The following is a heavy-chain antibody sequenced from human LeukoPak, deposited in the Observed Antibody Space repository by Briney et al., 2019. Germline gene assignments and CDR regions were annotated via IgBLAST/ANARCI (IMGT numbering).Heavy chain of an antibody. Sequence: ASVKVSCKASGGTFSSYAISWVRQAPQQGLEWIGGLIPIFGTANYAQKFQGRVTITAEESTSTGYMELSSLRSEDTAVYYCARAFLDHWNYGGAPDYWGQGTLVTVSS. CDR1: GGTFSSYA. CDR3: ARAFLDHWNYGGAPDY. V-gene: IGHV1-69*13. CDR2: LIPIFGTA. D-gene: IGHD1-7*01. J-gene: IGHJ4*02.